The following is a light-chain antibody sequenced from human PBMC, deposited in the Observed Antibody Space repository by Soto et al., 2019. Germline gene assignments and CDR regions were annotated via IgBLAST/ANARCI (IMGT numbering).Light chain of an antibody. CDR2: DAS. V-gene: IGKV3D-20*02. J-gene: IGKJ1*01. Sequence: EIVLTQSPGTLSLSPGERATLSCRASQSVSSSYLAWYQQKPGQAPRLLIYDASNRATDIPPRFSGSGSGTDFTLTISALEPEDLAVYYCQQRYNWPWTFGQGTKVDIK. CDR3: QQRYNWPWT. CDR1: QSVSSSY.